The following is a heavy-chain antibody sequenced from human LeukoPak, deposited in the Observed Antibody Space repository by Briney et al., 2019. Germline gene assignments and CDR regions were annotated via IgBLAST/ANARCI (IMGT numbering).Heavy chain of an antibody. CDR3: AKRGYNFGIDY. V-gene: IGHV3-30*18. CDR2: ISYDGSNK. CDR1: GFTFSSYG. Sequence: GGSLRLSCAASGFTFSSYGMHWVRQAPGKGLEWVAVISYDGSNKYYPDSVTGRFTISRDNSKNTLYLQMNSLRAEDTAVYYCAKRGYNFGIDYWGQGTLVTVSS. D-gene: IGHD5-18*01. J-gene: IGHJ4*02.